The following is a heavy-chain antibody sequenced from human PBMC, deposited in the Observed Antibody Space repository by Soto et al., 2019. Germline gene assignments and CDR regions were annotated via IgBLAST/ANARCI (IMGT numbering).Heavy chain of an antibody. CDR1: GFTFSSYG. V-gene: IGHV3-33*01. CDR3: ARAGHGGLLQQLVYRGEYYFDY. CDR2: IWYDGSNK. Sequence: QVQLVESGGGVVQPGRSLRLSCAASGFTFSSYGMHWVRQAPGKGLEWVAVIWYDGSNKYYADSVKGRFTISRDNSKNTLYLQMNSLRAEDTAVYYCARAGHGGLLQQLVYRGEYYFDYWGQGTLVTVSS. D-gene: IGHD6-13*01. J-gene: IGHJ4*02.